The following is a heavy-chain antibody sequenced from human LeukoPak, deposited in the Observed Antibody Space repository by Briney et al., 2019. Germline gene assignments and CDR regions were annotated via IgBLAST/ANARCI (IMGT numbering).Heavy chain of an antibody. CDR2: ISPNGGFT. CDR3: ARSADTAMVTLDY. V-gene: IGHV1-46*01. CDR1: GYTFASDY. Sequence: GASVKVSCKASGYTFASDYMHWVRQAPGQGLEWVGVISPNGGFTSYAQKFQGRVTITADKSTSTAYMELSSLRSEDTAVYYCARSADTAMVTLDYWGQGTLVTVSS. D-gene: IGHD5-18*01. J-gene: IGHJ4*02.